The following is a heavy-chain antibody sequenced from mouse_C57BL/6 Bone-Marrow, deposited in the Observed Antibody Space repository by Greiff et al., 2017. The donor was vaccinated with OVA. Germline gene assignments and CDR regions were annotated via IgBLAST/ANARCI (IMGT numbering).Heavy chain of an antibody. CDR2: SYPGDGDT. CDR1: GYAFSSSW. J-gene: IGHJ3*01. V-gene: IGHV1-82*01. Sequence: VQLQESGPELVKPGASVKISCKASGYAFSSSWLNWVKQRPGKGLEWIGRSYPGDGDTNYNGKFKGKATLTADKSSSTAYMQLSSLTSEDSAVYFCARERDYDWFAYWGQGTLVTVSA. D-gene: IGHD2-4*01. CDR3: ARERDYDWFAY.